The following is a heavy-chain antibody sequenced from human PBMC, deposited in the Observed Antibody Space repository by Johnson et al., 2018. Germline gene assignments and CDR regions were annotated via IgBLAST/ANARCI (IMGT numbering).Heavy chain of an antibody. CDR1: GTSIRSNY. Sequence: QVQLQESGPGLVKPSETLSLTCGVSGTSIRSNYWTWIRQPPGKGLECIGYIYYSGNTNYNPSLKSPVTIPVDTSKNQFSLKLSSVTAADTAVYYCARVPPCYYYIDVWGKGTTVTVSS. CDR3: ARVPPCYYYIDV. CDR2: IYYSGNT. V-gene: IGHV4-59*01. J-gene: IGHJ6*03.